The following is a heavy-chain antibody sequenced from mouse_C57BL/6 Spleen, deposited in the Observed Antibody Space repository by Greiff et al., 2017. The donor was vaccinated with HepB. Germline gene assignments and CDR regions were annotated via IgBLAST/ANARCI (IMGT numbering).Heavy chain of an antibody. V-gene: IGHV1-42*01. Sequence: VQLQQPGPELVKPGASVKISCKASGYSFTGYYMNWVKQSPEKSLEWIGEINPSTGGTTYNQKFKAKATLTVDKSSSTAYMQLKSLTSEDSAVYYCARGDDYDGGAWFAYWGQGTLVTVSA. J-gene: IGHJ3*01. CDR3: ARGDDYDGGAWFAY. D-gene: IGHD2-4*01. CDR2: INPSTGGT. CDR1: GYSFTGYY.